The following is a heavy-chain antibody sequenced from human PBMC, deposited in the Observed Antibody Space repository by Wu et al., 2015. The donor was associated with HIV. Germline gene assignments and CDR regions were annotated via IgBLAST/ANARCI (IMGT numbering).Heavy chain of an antibody. CDR3: ARAYDSSGYYSSYFDY. D-gene: IGHD3-22*01. CDR2: INPSGGST. Sequence: QVQLVQSGAEVKKPGASVKVSCKASGYTFTSYYMHWVRQAPGQGLEWMGIINPSGGSTSYAQKFQGRVTMTRDTSTSTVYMELSSLRSEDTAVYYCARAYDSSGYYSSYFDYWGQGTLVTVSS. J-gene: IGHJ4*02. V-gene: IGHV1-46*01. CDR1: GYTFTSYY.